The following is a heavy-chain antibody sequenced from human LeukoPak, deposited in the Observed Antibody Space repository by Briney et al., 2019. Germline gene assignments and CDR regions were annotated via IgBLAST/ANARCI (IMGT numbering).Heavy chain of an antibody. CDR1: GGTFSSSA. V-gene: IGHV1-69*06. J-gene: IGHJ6*03. Sequence: SVKVSCKSSGGTFSSSAINWIRQAPGQGLEWMGGIIPIFGTANYAQKFQGRVTITADKSTSTAYMEVSSLRSEDTAVYYCARDLRYSSGWSASGMDVWGKGTTVTISS. CDR2: IIPIFGTA. CDR3: ARDLRYSSGWSASGMDV. D-gene: IGHD6-19*01.